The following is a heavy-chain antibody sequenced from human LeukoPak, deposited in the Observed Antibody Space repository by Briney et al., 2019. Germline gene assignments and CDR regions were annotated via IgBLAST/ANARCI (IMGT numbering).Heavy chain of an antibody. J-gene: IGHJ6*03. CDR2: IYHSGST. D-gene: IGHD5-18*01. CDR1: GGSISSGGYY. Sequence: PSETLSLTCTVSGGSISSGGYYWSWIRQPPGKGLEWIGYIYHSGSTYYNPSLKSRVTISVDRSKNQFSLKLSSVTAADTAVYYCARESLDTAMVAGYYYYYMDVWGKGTTVTVSS. V-gene: IGHV4-30-2*01. CDR3: ARESLDTAMVAGYYYYYMDV.